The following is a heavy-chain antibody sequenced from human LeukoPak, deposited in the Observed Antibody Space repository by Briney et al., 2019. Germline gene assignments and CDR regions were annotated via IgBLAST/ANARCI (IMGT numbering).Heavy chain of an antibody. V-gene: IGHV1-3*01. D-gene: IGHD3-16*02. Sequence: ASVKVSCKASGYSFSSYAIQWVRQAPGQRLEWLGWINAGNGSAKYSQKFQGRVTITRDTSANTAYMEVNSLRSEDTAVFYCARTSPPLYDYVWGSYRYFDYWGQGTLVTVSS. CDR2: INAGNGSA. CDR1: GYSFSSYA. CDR3: ARTSPPLYDYVWGSYRYFDY. J-gene: IGHJ4*02.